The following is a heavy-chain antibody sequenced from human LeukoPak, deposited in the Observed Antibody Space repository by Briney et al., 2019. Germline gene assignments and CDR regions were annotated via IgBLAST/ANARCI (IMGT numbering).Heavy chain of an antibody. CDR1: GYTFTGYY. V-gene: IGHV1-46*03. CDR3: AREADNYYDSSGNFDY. D-gene: IGHD3-22*01. Sequence: GASVKVSCKASGYTFTGYYMHWVRQAPGQGLEWMGIINPSGGSTSYAQKFQGRVTMTRDTSTSTVYMELSSLRSEDTAVYYCAREADNYYDSSGNFDYWGQGTLVTVSS. CDR2: INPSGGST. J-gene: IGHJ4*02.